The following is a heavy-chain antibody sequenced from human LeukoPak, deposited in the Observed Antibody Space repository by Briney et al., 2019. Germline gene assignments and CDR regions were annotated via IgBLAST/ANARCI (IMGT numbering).Heavy chain of an antibody. V-gene: IGHV4-38-2*02. J-gene: IGHJ4*02. CDR3: ARAGATPAYFDY. Sequence: SETLSLTCTVSGYSISSGYCWGWIRQPPGKGLEWIGSIYHSGSTYYNPSLKSRVTISVDTSKNQFSLKLSSVTAADTAVYYCARAGATPAYFDYWGQGTLVTVSS. CDR1: GYSISSGYC. D-gene: IGHD1-26*01. CDR2: IYHSGST.